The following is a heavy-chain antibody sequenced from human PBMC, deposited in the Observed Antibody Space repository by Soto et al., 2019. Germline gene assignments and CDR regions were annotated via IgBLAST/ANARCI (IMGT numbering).Heavy chain of an antibody. CDR1: GGSFSGYY. J-gene: IGHJ4*02. CDR3: ARGGTTTGYSSGWYRF. D-gene: IGHD6-19*01. CDR2: INHSGST. V-gene: IGHV4-34*01. Sequence: QVQLQQWGAGLLKPSETLSLTCAVYGGSFSGYYWSWIRQPPGKELEWIGEINHSGSTNYNPSRKSRVTISIDTSKNHFSLKLTSVTAADTAVFYCARGGTTTGYSSGWYRFWGQGTLVTVSS.